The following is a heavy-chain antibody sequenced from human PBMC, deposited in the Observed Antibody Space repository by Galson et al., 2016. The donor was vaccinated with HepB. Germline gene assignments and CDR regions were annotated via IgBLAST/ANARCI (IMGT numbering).Heavy chain of an antibody. CDR3: ARAPEWFRANLFDP. J-gene: IGHJ5*02. CDR1: SGSISSSRYY. V-gene: IGHV4-31*03. Sequence: TLSLTCTVSSGSISSSRYYWGWIRQPPGKGLEWIGYIYYSGSTYYNPSLKSRVTISVDTSKNQFSLRLSSLTAADTAVSYCARAPEWFRANLFDPWGQGPLVTVSS. D-gene: IGHD3-10*01. CDR2: IYYSGST.